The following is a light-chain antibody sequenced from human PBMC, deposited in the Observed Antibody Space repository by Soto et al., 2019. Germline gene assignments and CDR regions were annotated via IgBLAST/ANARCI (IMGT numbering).Light chain of an antibody. J-gene: IGLJ2*01. CDR2: DVS. Sequence: QSALTQPASVSGSPGQSITISCTATSSDVGGYNYVSWYQQHPGKAPKLMIYDVSNRPSGVSNRFSGSKSGNTASLTISGLQAEDEADYYCSSYTSSSTPVVFGGGTKVTVL. CDR3: SSYTSSSTPVV. CDR1: SSDVGGYNY. V-gene: IGLV2-14*01.